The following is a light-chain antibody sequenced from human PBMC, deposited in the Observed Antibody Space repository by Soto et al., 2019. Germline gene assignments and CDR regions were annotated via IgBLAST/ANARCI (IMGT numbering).Light chain of an antibody. V-gene: IGKV3-20*01. Sequence: EIVLTQSPGTLSLSPGERATLSCRASQSVSSSYLAWYQQKPGQAPRLLIFDASSRATGISDRFSGSGSGTDFTLTISSLQPEDFAVYYCQQDYNLPITFGQGTRLEIK. CDR3: QQDYNLPIT. J-gene: IGKJ5*01. CDR1: QSVSSSY. CDR2: DAS.